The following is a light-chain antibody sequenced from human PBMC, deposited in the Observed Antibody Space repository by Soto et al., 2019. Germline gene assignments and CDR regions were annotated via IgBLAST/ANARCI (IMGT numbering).Light chain of an antibody. Sequence: EIVLTQSPGTLSLSPGERATLSCRASQSVSSSYLAWYQQKPGQAPRLLIYGASSWDTGIPDRFSGSGSGTDFTLNISRLEPEDFEVYYCQQYGSSPWTFGQGTKVEIK. CDR1: QSVSSSY. V-gene: IGKV3-20*01. J-gene: IGKJ1*01. CDR3: QQYGSSPWT. CDR2: GAS.